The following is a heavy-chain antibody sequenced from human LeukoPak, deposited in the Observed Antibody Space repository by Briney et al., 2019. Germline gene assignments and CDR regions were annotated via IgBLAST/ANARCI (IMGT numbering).Heavy chain of an antibody. Sequence: SVKVSCKASGYTFSSYDINWVRQAPGQGLEWMGGIIPIFGTANYAQKFQGRVTITADKSTSTAYMELSSLRSEDTAVYYCASLRGGGSCYGYWGQGTLVTVSS. J-gene: IGHJ4*02. CDR2: IIPIFGTA. D-gene: IGHD2-15*01. CDR3: ASLRGGGSCYGY. V-gene: IGHV1-69*06. CDR1: GYTFSSYD.